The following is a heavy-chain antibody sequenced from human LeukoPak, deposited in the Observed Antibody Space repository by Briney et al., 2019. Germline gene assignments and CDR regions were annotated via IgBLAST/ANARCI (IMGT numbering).Heavy chain of an antibody. CDR1: GFTFSSYS. CDR3: ARWGGSGTFWDGFDI. Sequence: GGSLRLSCAASGFTFSSYSMNWVRQAPGKGLEWVSSISSSSSYIYYADSVKGRFTISRDNAKNSLYLQMNSLRVEDTAVYYCARWGGSGTFWDGFDIWGQGTMVTVSS. CDR2: ISSSSSYI. V-gene: IGHV3-21*01. J-gene: IGHJ3*02. D-gene: IGHD3-10*01.